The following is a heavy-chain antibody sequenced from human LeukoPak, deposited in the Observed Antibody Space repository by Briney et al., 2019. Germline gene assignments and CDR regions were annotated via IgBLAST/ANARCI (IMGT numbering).Heavy chain of an antibody. CDR2: IKQDRSEK. J-gene: IGHJ3*02. V-gene: IGHV3-7*01. CDR1: GFTFGSYW. Sequence: GGSLRLSCAASGFTFGSYWMSWVRQAPGKGLEWVANIKQDRSEKYYVDSVKGRFTISRDNAKNSLYLQMNSLRAEDTAVYYCARLPDNYIFDIWGQGTMVTVSS. D-gene: IGHD4-11*01. CDR3: ARLPDNYIFDI.